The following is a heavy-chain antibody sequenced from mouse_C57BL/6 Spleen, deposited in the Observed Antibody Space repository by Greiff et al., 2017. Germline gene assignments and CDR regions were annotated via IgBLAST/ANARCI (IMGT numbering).Heavy chain of an antibody. Sequence: EVHLVESGGGLVKPGGSLKLSCAASGFTFSDYGMHWVRQAPEKGLEWVAYISSGSSTIYYADTVKGRFTISRDNAKNTLFLQMTSLRSKDTAMYYCAGKYLSWFAYWGQGTLVTVSA. CDR2: ISSGSSTI. D-gene: IGHD1-3*01. J-gene: IGHJ3*01. CDR3: AGKYLSWFAY. CDR1: GFTFSDYG. V-gene: IGHV5-17*01.